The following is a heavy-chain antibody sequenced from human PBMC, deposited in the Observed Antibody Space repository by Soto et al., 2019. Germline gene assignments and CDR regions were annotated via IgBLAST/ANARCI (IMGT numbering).Heavy chain of an antibody. J-gene: IGHJ5*02. CDR1: DYAISSGYY. Sequence: SDTLCLTCAESDYAISSGYYWGWLRQPPGKWLEWIGSIYHGGSTYYNPSLNSRATLSIDMTNNHVSLLLNAVTAAHTAVYYCAKVGPWVPYYYDSSPYTFENWFDPWGQGTLVTVSS. CDR3: AKVGPWVPYYYDSSPYTFENWFDP. D-gene: IGHD3-22*01. V-gene: IGHV4-38-2*01. CDR2: IYHGGST.